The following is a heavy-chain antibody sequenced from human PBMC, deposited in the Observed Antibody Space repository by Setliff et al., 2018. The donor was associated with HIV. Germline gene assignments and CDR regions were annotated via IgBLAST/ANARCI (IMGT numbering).Heavy chain of an antibody. Sequence: SETLSLTCTVSGGSISSSSYYWGWIRQPPGKGLEWIGSIYYSGSTYYNPSLEGRVTISIDTSKNQFSLKLSSVTAADTAVYFCARGRGSSSSWPIDYWGQGTLVTVSS. CDR3: ARGRGSSSSWPIDY. J-gene: IGHJ4*02. CDR2: IYYSGST. CDR1: GGSISSSSYY. V-gene: IGHV4-39*07. D-gene: IGHD6-13*01.